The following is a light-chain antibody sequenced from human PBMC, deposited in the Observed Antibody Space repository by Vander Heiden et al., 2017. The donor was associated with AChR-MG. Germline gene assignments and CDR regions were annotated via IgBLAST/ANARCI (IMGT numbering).Light chain of an antibody. CDR1: QSIINW. J-gene: IGKJ1*01. CDR2: QAS. Sequence: IQMTQSPSTLSASVGDRVTITCRASQSIINWLAWYQQRPGKAPKLIIYQASRLQSEVPSRFSGSGSGTEFTLTISGLQPDDFATYYCQQYHSSSGTFGQGTKVEI. CDR3: QQYHSSSGT. V-gene: IGKV1-5*03.